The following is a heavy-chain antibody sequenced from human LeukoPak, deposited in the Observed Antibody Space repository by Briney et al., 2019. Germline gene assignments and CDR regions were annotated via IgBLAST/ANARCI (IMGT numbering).Heavy chain of an antibody. CDR2: IIPTFGTA. Sequence: SVKVSCKASGGTFSSYAISWVRQASGQGLEWMGGIIPTFGTANYAQKFQGRVTITTDESTSTAYMELSSLRSEDTAVYYCARDVRVTVGIDAFDIWGQGTMVTVSS. V-gene: IGHV1-69*05. CDR1: GGTFSSYA. D-gene: IGHD3-10*02. CDR3: ARDVRVTVGIDAFDI. J-gene: IGHJ3*02.